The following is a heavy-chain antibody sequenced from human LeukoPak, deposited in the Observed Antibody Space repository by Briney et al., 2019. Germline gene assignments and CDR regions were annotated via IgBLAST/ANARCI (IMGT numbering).Heavy chain of an antibody. D-gene: IGHD6-19*01. CDR2: INSDGSST. J-gene: IGHJ6*03. CDR3: AREGSSGWLPSGYYYYMDV. Sequence: GGSLRLSCAASGFTFSSYWMHWVRQAPGKGLVWVSRINSDGSSTSYADSVKGRFTISRDNAKNTLYLQMNSLRAEDTAVYYCAREGSSGWLPSGYYYYMDVWGKGTTVTVSS. CDR1: GFTFSSYW. V-gene: IGHV3-74*01.